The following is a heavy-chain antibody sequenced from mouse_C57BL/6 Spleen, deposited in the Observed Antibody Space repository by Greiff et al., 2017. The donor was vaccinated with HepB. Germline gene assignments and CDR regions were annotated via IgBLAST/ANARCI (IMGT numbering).Heavy chain of an antibody. J-gene: IGHJ2*01. Sequence: QVQLKQSGAELVMPGASVKLSCKASGYTFTSYWMHWVKQRPGQGLEWIGEIDPSDSYTNYNQKFKGKSTWTVDKSSSTAYMQLSSLTSEDSAVYYCARGGPPDYFDYWGQGTTLTVSS. D-gene: IGHD3-3*01. CDR3: ARGGPPDYFDY. CDR1: GYTFTSYW. CDR2: IDPSDSYT. V-gene: IGHV1-69*01.